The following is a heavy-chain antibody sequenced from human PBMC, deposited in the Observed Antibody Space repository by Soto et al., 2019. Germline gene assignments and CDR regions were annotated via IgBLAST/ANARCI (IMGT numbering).Heavy chain of an antibody. CDR2: IHNSGSP. D-gene: IGHD3-22*01. CDR3: ARLGAYYQAMDS. Sequence: SETLSLTCSVSGASIYNGGYFWSWIRQSPGKGLEWIGHIHNSGSPYNNPSLKSRVTISADTSKNQFSLKLTSVTAADTAVYFCARLGAYYQAMDSWGQGTLVTVSS. CDR1: GASIYNGGYF. J-gene: IGHJ1*01. V-gene: IGHV4-30-4*01.